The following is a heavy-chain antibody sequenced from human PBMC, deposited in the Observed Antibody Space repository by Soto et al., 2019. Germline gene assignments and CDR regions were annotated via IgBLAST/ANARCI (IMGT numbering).Heavy chain of an antibody. D-gene: IGHD2-2*02. CDR1: GGSFSGYY. CDR2: INHSGST. V-gene: IGHV4-34*01. J-gene: IGHJ5*02. Sequence: SETLSLTCAVYGGSFSGYYWSWIRQPPGKGLEWIGEINHSGSTNYNPSLKSRVTISVDTSKNQFSLKLSSVTAADTAVYYCARRWGRYCSSTSCYTRDWFDPWGQGTLVTVSS. CDR3: ARRWGRYCSSTSCYTRDWFDP.